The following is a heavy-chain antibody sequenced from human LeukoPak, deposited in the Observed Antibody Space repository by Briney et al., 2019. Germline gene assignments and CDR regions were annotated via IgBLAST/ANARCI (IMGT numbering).Heavy chain of an antibody. V-gene: IGHV1-8*01. J-gene: IGHJ6*02. CDR2: MNPNSGNT. CDR1: GYTFTSYD. D-gene: IGHD3-3*01. CDR3: ARSYYDFWSLHYYGMDV. Sequence: ASVKVSCKASGYTFTSYDINLVRQATGQGLEWMGWMNPNSGNTGYAQKFQGRVTMTRNTSISTAYMELSSLRSEDTAVYYCARSYYDFWSLHYYGMDVWGQGTTVTVSS.